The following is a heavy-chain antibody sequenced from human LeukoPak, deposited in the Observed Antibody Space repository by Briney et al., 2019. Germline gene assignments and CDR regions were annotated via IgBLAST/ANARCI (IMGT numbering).Heavy chain of an antibody. Sequence: PGGSLRLSCAASGFTFSSYAMSWVRQAPGKGLEWVSAISGSGGSTYYADSVKGRFTISRDNSKNTLYLQMNSLRAEDTAVYYCAKNPFYDYVRGSYSDYWGQGTLVTVSS. CDR2: ISGSGGST. CDR1: GFTFSSYA. V-gene: IGHV3-23*01. CDR3: AKNPFYDYVRGSYSDY. J-gene: IGHJ4*02. D-gene: IGHD3-16*01.